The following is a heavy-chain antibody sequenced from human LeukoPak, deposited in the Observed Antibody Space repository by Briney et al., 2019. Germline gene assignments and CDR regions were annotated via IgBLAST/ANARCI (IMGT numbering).Heavy chain of an antibody. J-gene: IGHJ5*02. Sequence: GGSLRLSCAASGFTVSSNYMSWVRQAPGKGLEWVSVIYSGGSTYYAASVKGRFTISRDNSKNTLYLQMNSLRAEDTAVYYCARTRIAAAIWFDPWGQGTLVTVSS. CDR3: ARTRIAAAIWFDP. D-gene: IGHD6-13*01. CDR1: GFTVSSNY. V-gene: IGHV3-53*01. CDR2: IYSGGST.